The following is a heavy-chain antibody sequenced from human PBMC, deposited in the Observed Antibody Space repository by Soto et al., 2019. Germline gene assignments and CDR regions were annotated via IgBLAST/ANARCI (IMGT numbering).Heavy chain of an antibody. V-gene: IGHV1-46*01. D-gene: IGHD6-13*01. CDR3: ARDLGSGSSSWYYFDY. J-gene: IGHJ4*02. CDR1: GYTFTSYY. Sequence: SVKVSCKASGYTFTSYYMHWVRQAPGQGLEWMGIINPSGGSTSYAQKFQGRVTMTRDTSTSTVYMELSSLRSEDTAVYYCARDLGSGSSSWYYFDYWGQGTLVTVSS. CDR2: INPSGGST.